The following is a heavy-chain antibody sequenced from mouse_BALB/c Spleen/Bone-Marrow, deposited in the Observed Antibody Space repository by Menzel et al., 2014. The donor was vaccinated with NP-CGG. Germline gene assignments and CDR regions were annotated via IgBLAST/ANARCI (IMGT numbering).Heavy chain of an antibody. CDR1: GYTFTSYV. J-gene: IGHJ2*01. CDR2: INPYNDGT. CDR3: ARPRQLGLPYYFDY. V-gene: IGHV1-14*01. Sequence: VRLQQPGPELVKPGASVKMSCKASGYTFTSYVMHWVKQKPGQGLEWIGYINPYNDGTKYNEKFKGKATLTSDKSSSTAYMELSSLTSEDSAFYYGARPRQLGLPYYFDYWGQGTTLTVSS. D-gene: IGHD3-2*01.